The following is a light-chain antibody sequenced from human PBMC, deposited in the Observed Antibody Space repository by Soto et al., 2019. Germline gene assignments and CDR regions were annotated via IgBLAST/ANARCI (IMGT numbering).Light chain of an antibody. V-gene: IGLV1-44*01. CDR3: AAWDDSLNGVL. J-gene: IGLJ2*01. CDR2: SIN. Sequence: QSVLTQPPSASGTPGQRVTISCSGSNSNIGSNTVNWYQQLPGTAPKLLIYSINQWPSGVPDRFSGSQSGTSASLAISGLQSEDEADYYCAAWDDSLNGVLFGGGTKVTVL. CDR1: NSNIGSNT.